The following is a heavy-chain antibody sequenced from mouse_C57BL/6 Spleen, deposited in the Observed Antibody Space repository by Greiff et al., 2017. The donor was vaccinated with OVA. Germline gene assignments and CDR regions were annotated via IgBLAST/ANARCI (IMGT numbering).Heavy chain of an antibody. D-gene: IGHD1-1*01. Sequence: QVQLQQSGAELVRPGTSVKMSCKASGYTFTNYWIGWAKQRPGHGLEWIGDIYPGGGYTNYNEKFKGKATLAADKSSSTAYMQFSSLTSEDSAIYYCAREDYYGSSRGYFDVWGTGTTVTVSS. V-gene: IGHV1-63*01. CDR3: AREDYYGSSRGYFDV. CDR2: IYPGGGYT. J-gene: IGHJ1*03. CDR1: GYTFTNYW.